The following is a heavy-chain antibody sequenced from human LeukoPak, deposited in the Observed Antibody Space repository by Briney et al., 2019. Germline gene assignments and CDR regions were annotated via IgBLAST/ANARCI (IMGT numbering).Heavy chain of an antibody. Sequence: GGSLRLSCAASGFTFSSYAMRWVRQAPGKGLGWVSYIYSSGITIYNAHSLKGPFTTSRDNTKNYMYLQMNSLRVEDTDVYDCAGGGYCSGGSCYESFDIWGQGTMVTVSS. D-gene: IGHD2-15*01. J-gene: IGHJ3*02. CDR3: AGGGYCSGGSCYESFDI. V-gene: IGHV3-48*03. CDR1: GFTFSSYA. CDR2: IYSSGITI.